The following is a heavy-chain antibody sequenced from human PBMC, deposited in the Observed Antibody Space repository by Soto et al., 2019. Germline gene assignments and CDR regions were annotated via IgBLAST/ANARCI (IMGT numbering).Heavy chain of an antibody. Sequence: QVQLVQSGAEVKKPGASVKVSCKASGYTFTSSDITWVRQATGQGLEWMGWMNPNSGNTGYAQKFQGRVTMTRNTSIRTAYMELSSLRSEDTAVYYCARGGCIGTSCYPYYYYAMDVRGQGTTVTVSS. CDR3: ARGGCIGTSCYPYYYYAMDV. CDR2: MNPNSGNT. D-gene: IGHD2-2*01. V-gene: IGHV1-8*01. CDR1: GYTFTSSD. J-gene: IGHJ6*02.